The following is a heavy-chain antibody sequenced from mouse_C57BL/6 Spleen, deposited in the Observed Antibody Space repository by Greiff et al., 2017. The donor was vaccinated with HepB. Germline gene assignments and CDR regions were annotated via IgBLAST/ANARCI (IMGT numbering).Heavy chain of an antibody. CDR1: GFTFSSYG. CDR2: ISSGGSYT. D-gene: IGHD2-13*01. Sequence: EVQLVESGGDLVKPGGSLKLSCAASGFTFSSYGMSWVRQTPDKRLEWVATISSGGSYTYYPDSVKGRFTISRDNAKNTLYLQMSSLKSEDTAMYYCARQGDYYFDYWGQGTTLTVSS. J-gene: IGHJ2*01. CDR3: ARQGDYYFDY. V-gene: IGHV5-6*01.